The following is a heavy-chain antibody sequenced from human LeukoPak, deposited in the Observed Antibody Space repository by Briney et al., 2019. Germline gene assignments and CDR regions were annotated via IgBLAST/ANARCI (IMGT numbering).Heavy chain of an antibody. CDR2: INPNSGGT. D-gene: IGHD3-10*01. J-gene: IGHJ6*02. Sequence: ASVKVSCKASGYTFTGYYMHWVRQAPGQGPEWMGWINPNSGGTNYAQKFQGRVTMTGDTSISTAYMELSRLRSDDTAVYYCAREGGYYGSGSYFSSGMDVWGQGTTVTVSS. CDR3: AREGGYYGSGSYFSSGMDV. V-gene: IGHV1-2*02. CDR1: GYTFTGYY.